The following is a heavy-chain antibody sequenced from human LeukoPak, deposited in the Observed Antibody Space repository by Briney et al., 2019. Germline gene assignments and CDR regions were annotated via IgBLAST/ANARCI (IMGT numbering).Heavy chain of an antibody. D-gene: IGHD5-12*01. J-gene: IGHJ3*02. CDR2: INSDGSST. Sequence: PGGSLRLSCAASGFTFSSYWMHWVRHAPGKGLVWVSRINSDGSSTSYADSVKGRFTISRDNAKNTLYLQMNSLRAEDTAVYYCARGGDGYNFDAFDIWGQGTMVTVSS. CDR3: ARGGDGYNFDAFDI. CDR1: GFTFSSYW. V-gene: IGHV3-74*01.